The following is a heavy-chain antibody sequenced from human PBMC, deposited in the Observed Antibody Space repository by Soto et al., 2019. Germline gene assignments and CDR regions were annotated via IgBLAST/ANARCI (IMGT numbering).Heavy chain of an antibody. CDR2: ISGSGGST. D-gene: IGHD3-9*01. V-gene: IGHV3-23*01. Sequence: GGSLRLSCAASGFTFSSYAMSWVRQAPGKGLEWVSAISGSGGSTYYADSVKGRFTISRDNSKNTLYLQMNSLRAEDTAVYYCAKILGLTAYYYYGMDVWGQGTTVTVSS. CDR1: GFTFSSYA. J-gene: IGHJ6*02. CDR3: AKILGLTAYYYYGMDV.